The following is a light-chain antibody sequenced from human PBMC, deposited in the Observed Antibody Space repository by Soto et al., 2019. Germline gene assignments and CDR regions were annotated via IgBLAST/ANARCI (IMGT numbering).Light chain of an antibody. Sequence: EIVLTQSPGTLSLSPGERATLSCRASQSVSSSYFAWYQQKPGQAPRLLIYATSTRATGIPDRFSGSGSGKDFTLTISRLEPEDFALYYCQQYGSSPQTFGQGTKVEIK. J-gene: IGKJ1*01. CDR1: QSVSSSY. CDR3: QQYGSSPQT. CDR2: ATS. V-gene: IGKV3-20*01.